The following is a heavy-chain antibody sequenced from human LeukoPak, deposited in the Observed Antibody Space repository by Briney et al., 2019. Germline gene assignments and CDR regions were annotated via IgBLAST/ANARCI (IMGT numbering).Heavy chain of an antibody. CDR3: ARDGVAGGFDY. CDR1: NDSIRNYY. Sequence: PSETLSLTCSVSNDSIRNYYWSWIRQPPGKALEWIGYIYHTGNTNYNPSLKSRLTMSIDTSKNQFSLNLNSVTAADTAVYYCARDGVAGGFDYWGQGTLVTVSS. J-gene: IGHJ4*02. V-gene: IGHV4-59*01. CDR2: IYHTGNT. D-gene: IGHD6-19*01.